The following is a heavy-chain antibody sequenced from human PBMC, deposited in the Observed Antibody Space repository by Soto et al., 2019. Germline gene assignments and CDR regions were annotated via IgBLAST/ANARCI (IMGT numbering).Heavy chain of an antibody. CDR3: ARQKVLLWFGESTERYYYGMDV. J-gene: IGHJ6*02. V-gene: IGHV5-10-1*01. CDR1: GYSFTSYW. Sequence: PGESLKISCKGSGYSFTSYWISWVRQMPGKGLEWMGRIDPSDSYTNYSPSFQGHVTISADKSISTAYLQWSSLKASDTAMYYCARQKVLLWFGESTERYYYGMDVWGQGTTVTVS. D-gene: IGHD3-10*01. CDR2: IDPSDSYT.